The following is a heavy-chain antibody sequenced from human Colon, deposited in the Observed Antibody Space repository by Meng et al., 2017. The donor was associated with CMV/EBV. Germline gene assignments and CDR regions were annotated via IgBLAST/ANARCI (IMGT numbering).Heavy chain of an antibody. Sequence: GESLKISCKASGYTFTSYYMHWVRQAPGQGLEWMGIINPSGGSTSYAQKFQGRVTMTRDTSTSTVYMELSSLRSEDTAVYYCAREVAAGSFDYWGQGTLVTVSS. J-gene: IGHJ4*02. CDR2: INPSGGST. D-gene: IGHD6-13*01. V-gene: IGHV1-46*01. CDR3: AREVAAGSFDY. CDR1: GYTFTSYY.